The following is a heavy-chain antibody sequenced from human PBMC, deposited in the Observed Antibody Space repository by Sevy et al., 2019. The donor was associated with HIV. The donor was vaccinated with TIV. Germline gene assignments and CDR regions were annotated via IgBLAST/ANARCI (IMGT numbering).Heavy chain of an antibody. CDR3: AKDLSRSRGGWARLEHDAFDI. CDR1: GYTFTSYG. Sequence: ASVKVSCKASGYTFTSYGISWVRQAPGQGLEWMGWISAYNGNTNYAQKLQGRVTMTTDTSMSTAYMELRSLRSVDTAVYYGAKDLSRSRGGWARLEHDAFDIWGQGTMVTVSS. CDR2: ISAYNGNT. V-gene: IGHV1-18*04. J-gene: IGHJ3*02. D-gene: IGHD6-19*01.